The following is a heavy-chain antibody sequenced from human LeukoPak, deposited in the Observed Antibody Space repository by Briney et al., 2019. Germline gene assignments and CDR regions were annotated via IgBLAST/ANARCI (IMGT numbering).Heavy chain of an antibody. J-gene: IGHJ4*02. CDR3: AKAYFDWLYMIDY. D-gene: IGHD3-9*01. Sequence: PGGSLRLSCAASGFTFSSYAMHWVRKAPGKGLEWVPVISYDGSNKYYADSVKGRFTISRDNSKNTLYLQMNSLRAEDTAVYYCAKAYFDWLYMIDYWGQGTLVTVSS. V-gene: IGHV3-30*04. CDR2: ISYDGSNK. CDR1: GFTFSSYA.